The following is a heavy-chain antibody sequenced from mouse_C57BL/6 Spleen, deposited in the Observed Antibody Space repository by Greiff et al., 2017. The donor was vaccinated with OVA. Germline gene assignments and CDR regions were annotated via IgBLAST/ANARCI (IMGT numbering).Heavy chain of an antibody. J-gene: IGHJ3*01. CDR2: IDPATGGT. V-gene: IGHV1-15*01. CDR1: GYTFTDYE. CDR3: TRSLYDYEGSWFAY. Sequence: VQLQQSGAELVRPGASVTLSCKASGYTFTDYEMHWVKQTPVHGLEWIGAIDPATGGTAYNQKFKGKAILTADKSSSTAYMELRSLTSEDAAVYYCTRSLYDYEGSWFAYWGQGTLVTVSA. D-gene: IGHD2-4*01.